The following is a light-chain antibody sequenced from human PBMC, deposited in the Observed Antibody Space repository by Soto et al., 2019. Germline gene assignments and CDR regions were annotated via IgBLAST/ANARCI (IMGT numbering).Light chain of an antibody. CDR1: QSLLHSNGYTY. CDR3: MQALQTPLT. Sequence: DIVMTQSPLSLPVTPGEPASISCRSSQSLLHSNGYTYLDWYLQKPGQSPQLLIYLGSYRASGVPDRFSGSGSGTDFTLKISRVEAEDVGVYYCMQALQTPLTVGQGTRLEIK. CDR2: LGS. J-gene: IGKJ5*01. V-gene: IGKV2-28*01.